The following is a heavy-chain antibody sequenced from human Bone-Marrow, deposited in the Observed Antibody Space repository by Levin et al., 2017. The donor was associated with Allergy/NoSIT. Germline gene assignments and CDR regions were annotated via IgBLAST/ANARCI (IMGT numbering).Heavy chain of an antibody. J-gene: IGHJ6*02. CDR3: ARDGRQQLVFGIHFYYYGMDV. Sequence: LSLTCAASGFTFSRHDMHWVRQTPGKGLEWLAVIRYDGSNKYYADSVKGRFTISRDNSKNTVYLQMNSLRAEDTAVYYCARDGRQQLVFGIHFYYYGMDVWGQGTTVTVSS. CDR1: GFTFSRHD. V-gene: IGHV3-33*01. D-gene: IGHD6-13*01. CDR2: IRYDGSNK.